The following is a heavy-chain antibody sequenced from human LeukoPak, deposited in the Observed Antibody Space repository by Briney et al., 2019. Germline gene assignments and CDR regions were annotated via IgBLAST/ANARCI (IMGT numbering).Heavy chain of an antibody. Sequence: GGSLRLSCAASGFTFSSYAMSWVRQTPGKGLEWVSDISGSGGNTYYADFVKGRFTISRDNSKNTLYLQMNSLRAEDTAVYYCARSRGAYCGGDCYRSYYFDYWGQGTLVTVSS. CDR2: ISGSGGNT. J-gene: IGHJ4*02. V-gene: IGHV3-23*01. D-gene: IGHD2-21*02. CDR1: GFTFSSYA. CDR3: ARSRGAYCGGDCYRSYYFDY.